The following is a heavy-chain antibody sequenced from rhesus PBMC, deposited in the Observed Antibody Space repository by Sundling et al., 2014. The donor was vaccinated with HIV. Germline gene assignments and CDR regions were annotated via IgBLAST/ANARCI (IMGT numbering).Heavy chain of an antibody. V-gene: IGHV3S42*01. J-gene: IGHJ6*01. CDR2: INSGGGNT. D-gene: IGHD1-26*01. CDR3: AKPQTPNWNYVYYGLDS. Sequence: EVQLVETGGGLVQTGGSLKLSCAASGFTFSNFGMSWVRQAPGKGLEWVSIINSGGGNTYYADSVKGRFTISRDNSKNTLSLQMNSLTGEDTAVYYCAKPQTPNWNYVYYGLDSWGQGVVVTVSS. CDR1: GFTFSNFG.